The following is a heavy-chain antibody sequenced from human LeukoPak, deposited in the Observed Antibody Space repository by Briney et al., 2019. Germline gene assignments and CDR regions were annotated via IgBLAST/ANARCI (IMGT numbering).Heavy chain of an antibody. CDR2: IIPIFGTA. J-gene: IGHJ4*02. CDR1: GGTFSSYA. V-gene: IGHV1-69*05. Sequence: SVKVSCKASGGTFSSYAISWVRQAPGQGLEWMGRIIPIFGTANYAQKFQGRVTITTDESTSTAYMELSSLRSEDTAVYYCAREEPVVVVAATTPGFKYWGQGTLVTVSS. D-gene: IGHD2-15*01. CDR3: AREEPVVVVAATTPGFKY.